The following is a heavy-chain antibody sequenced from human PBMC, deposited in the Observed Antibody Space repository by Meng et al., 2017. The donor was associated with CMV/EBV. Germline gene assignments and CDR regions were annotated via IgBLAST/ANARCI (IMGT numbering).Heavy chain of an antibody. CDR1: GGTFSSYA. Sequence: QVQLWHSGAGVKKPGSSVKVSCKASGGTFSSYAISWVRQAPGQGLEWMGGIIPIFGTANYAQKFQGRVTITADESTSTAYMELSSLRSEDTAVYYCAREVGDYGDGWYFDLWGRGTLVTVSS. J-gene: IGHJ2*01. CDR2: IIPIFGTA. D-gene: IGHD4-17*01. CDR3: AREVGDYGDGWYFDL. V-gene: IGHV1-69*12.